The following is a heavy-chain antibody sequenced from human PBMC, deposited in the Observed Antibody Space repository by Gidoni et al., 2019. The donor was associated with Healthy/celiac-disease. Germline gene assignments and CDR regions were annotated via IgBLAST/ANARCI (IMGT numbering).Heavy chain of an antibody. CDR1: GYTFTMYD. CDR2: MNPNSGNK. Sequence: QVQLVQSWAEVKNPGASVKVSFKASGYTFTMYDINWVRQATGQGLEWMGWMNPNSGNKGYAQKFQGRVTMTRNTSISTDYMELSRLRSEDTAVYYWARGAVAYNGFDPWGQGTLVNVSS. J-gene: IGHJ5*02. V-gene: IGHV1-8*01. CDR3: ARGAVAYNGFDP. D-gene: IGHD2-15*01.